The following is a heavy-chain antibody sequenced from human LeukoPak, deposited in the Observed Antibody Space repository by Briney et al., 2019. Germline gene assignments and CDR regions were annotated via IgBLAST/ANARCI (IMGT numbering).Heavy chain of an antibody. J-gene: IGHJ4*02. V-gene: IGHV3-48*01. CDR1: GFTFSSYS. CDR2: ISSSSTTI. Sequence: GGSLRLSCAASGFTFSSYSMNWVRRAPGKGLEWVSYISSSSTTIYYADSVKGRFTISRDNAKNSLYLQMNSLRAEDTAVYYCTRDDSSGYYYRILGYWGQGTLVTVSS. D-gene: IGHD3-22*01. CDR3: TRDDSSGYYYRILGY.